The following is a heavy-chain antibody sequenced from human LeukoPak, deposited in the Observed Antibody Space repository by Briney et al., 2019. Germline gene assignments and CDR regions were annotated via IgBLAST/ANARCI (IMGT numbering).Heavy chain of an antibody. V-gene: IGHV3-23*01. Sequence: PGGSLRLSCAASGFTFSSYAMSWVRQAPGKGLEWVSAISGSGGSTYYADSVKGRFTISRDNSKNTLYLQMNSLRAEDTAVYYCARAHSSGYYYSAFDIWGQGTMVTVSS. CDR3: ARAHSSGYYYSAFDI. D-gene: IGHD3-22*01. J-gene: IGHJ3*02. CDR1: GFTFSSYA. CDR2: ISGSGGST.